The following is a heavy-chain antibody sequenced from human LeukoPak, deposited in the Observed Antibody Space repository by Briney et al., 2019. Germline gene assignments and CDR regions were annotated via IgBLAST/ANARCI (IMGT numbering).Heavy chain of an antibody. CDR3: ASYDYGDYPNY. V-gene: IGHV4-31*03. D-gene: IGHD4-17*01. CDR2: IYYSGST. J-gene: IGHJ4*02. Sequence: SETLSLTCTVSGGSISSGGYYWSWIRQHPGKGLEWIGYIYYSGSTYYNPSLKSRVTISVDASKNQFSLKLSSVTAADTAVYYCASYDYGDYPNYWGQGTLVTVSS. CDR1: GGSISSGGYY.